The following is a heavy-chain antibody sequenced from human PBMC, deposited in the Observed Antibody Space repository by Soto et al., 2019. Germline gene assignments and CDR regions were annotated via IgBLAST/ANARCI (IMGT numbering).Heavy chain of an antibody. CDR2: IYHSGST. V-gene: IGHV4-4*02. D-gene: IGHD3-3*01. Sequence: QVQLQESGPGLVKPSGTLSLTCAVSGGSISSSNWWSWVRQPPGKGLEWIGEIYHSGSTNYNPSLKSRVTISVDKSKNQFSLKLSSVTAADTAVYYCARGPPAKITIFGVVGKNWFDPWGQGTLVTVSS. CDR1: GGSISSSNW. J-gene: IGHJ5*02. CDR3: ARGPPAKITIFGVVGKNWFDP.